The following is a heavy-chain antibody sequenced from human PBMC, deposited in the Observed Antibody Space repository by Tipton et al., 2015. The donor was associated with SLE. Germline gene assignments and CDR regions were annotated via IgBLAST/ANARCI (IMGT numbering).Heavy chain of an antibody. J-gene: IGHJ3*02. D-gene: IGHD1-26*01. CDR2: IGQDGGEE. V-gene: IGHV3-7*01. CDR1: GFILSNNW. CDR3: VREYQGRFYVNGAFDM. Sequence: SLRLSCAASGFILSNNWMTWVRQAPGKGLEWVAHIGQDGGEEFYVDSVRGRFIISRDNAKSSLYLQMNSLRAEDTAVYYCVREYQGRFYVNGAFDMWGQGTMVTVSS.